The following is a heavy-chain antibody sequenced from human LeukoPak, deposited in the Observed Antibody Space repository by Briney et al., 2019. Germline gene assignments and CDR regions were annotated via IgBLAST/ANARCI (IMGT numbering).Heavy chain of an antibody. D-gene: IGHD6-19*01. J-gene: IGHJ5*02. CDR1: GGSFSGYY. Sequence: SETLSLTCAVYGGSFSGYYWSWIRQPPGKGLEWIGEINHSRSTNYNPSLKSRVTISVDTSKNQFSLKLSSVTAADTAVYYCARGKPPRGWRSSGWDWFDPWGQGTLVTVSS. V-gene: IGHV4-34*01. CDR2: INHSRST. CDR3: ARGKPPRGWRSSGWDWFDP.